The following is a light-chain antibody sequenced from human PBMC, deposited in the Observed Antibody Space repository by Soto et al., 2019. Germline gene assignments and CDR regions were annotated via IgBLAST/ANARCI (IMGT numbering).Light chain of an antibody. V-gene: IGKV1-5*01. CDR3: QQYNDSFPYT. Sequence: DIQMTQSPSTVSAYVGDSVTITCRASQSITTWLAWYQQRPGKAPKLLIYDVSSLQSGVPSRFSGSGSGTEFTLTISSLQPDDFATYYCQQYNDSFPYTFGQGTKVDIK. CDR2: DVS. J-gene: IGKJ2*01. CDR1: QSITTW.